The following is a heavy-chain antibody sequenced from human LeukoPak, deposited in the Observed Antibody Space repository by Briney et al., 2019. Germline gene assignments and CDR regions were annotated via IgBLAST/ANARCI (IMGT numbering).Heavy chain of an antibody. D-gene: IGHD2-15*01. V-gene: IGHV3-11*05. CDR2: FDRGRDGK. CDR3: AREVGSSRAFDI. J-gene: IGHJ3*02. Sequence: GGSLRHSCARSGFSFSDYYMAWIRQTPGKGLQRVSFFDRGRDGKAHADSVKGRFTISRDNDQNSLYLVMNSLTAEDTAVYYCAREVGSSRAFDIRGQGTMVTVSS. CDR1: GFSFSDYY.